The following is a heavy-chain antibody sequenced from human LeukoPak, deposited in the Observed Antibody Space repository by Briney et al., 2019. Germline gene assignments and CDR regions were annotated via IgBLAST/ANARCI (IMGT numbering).Heavy chain of an antibody. D-gene: IGHD3-22*01. J-gene: IGHJ4*02. V-gene: IGHV3-23*01. CDR3: AKDLPPNYYDSSGYFDY. CDR1: GSTFSSYA. Sequence: GGSLRLSCAASGSTFSSYAMSWVRQAPGKGLEWVSAISGSGGSTYYADSVKGRFTISRDNSKNTLYLQMNSLRAEDTAVYYCAKDLPPNYYDSSGYFDYWGQGTLVTVSS. CDR2: ISGSGGST.